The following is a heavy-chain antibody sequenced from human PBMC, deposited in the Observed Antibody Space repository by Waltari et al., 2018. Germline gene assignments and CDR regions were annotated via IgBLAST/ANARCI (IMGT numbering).Heavy chain of an antibody. Sequence: QVQLQESGPGLVKPSETLSLTCTVSVNSIDGYYRSWIRQSPGKGLEWIGYIYYDGNTKYSPSLKSRVTISVDRSKKQFSLMMTSVTAADTAVYYCARRPRGGDIHFDYWGQGILVTVSS. D-gene: IGHD3-10*01. CDR3: ARRPRGGDIHFDY. J-gene: IGHJ4*02. V-gene: IGHV4-59*08. CDR2: IYYDGNT. CDR1: VNSIDGYY.